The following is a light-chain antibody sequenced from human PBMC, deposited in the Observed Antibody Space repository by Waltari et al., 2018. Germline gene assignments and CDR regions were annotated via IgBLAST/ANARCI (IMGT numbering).Light chain of an antibody. CDR1: QSVLYSSNNKNY. V-gene: IGKV4-1*01. CDR2: WAY. Sequence: DIEMTQSPDSLAVSLGERATINCKSSQSVLYSSNNKNYLAWYQHKPGQPPKLLIYWAYTRESGVPERFSGSGSGTDFTLTISSLQAEDVAVYYCQQYYIAPHTFGGGTKVEVK. CDR3: QQYYIAPHT. J-gene: IGKJ4*01.